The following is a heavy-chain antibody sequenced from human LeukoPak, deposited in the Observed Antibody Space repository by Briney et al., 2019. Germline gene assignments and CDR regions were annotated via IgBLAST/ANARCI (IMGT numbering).Heavy chain of an antibody. V-gene: IGHV4-59*01. CDR3: ARAYGSSWYLEWFDP. CDR1: GGSISSYY. J-gene: IGHJ5*02. Sequence: SETLSLTCTVSGGSISSYYWSWIRQPPGKGLEWIGYIYYSGSTNYNPSLKSRVTISVDTSKNQSSLKLSSVTAADTAVYYCARAYGSSWYLEWFDPWGQGTLVTVSS. D-gene: IGHD6-13*01. CDR2: IYYSGST.